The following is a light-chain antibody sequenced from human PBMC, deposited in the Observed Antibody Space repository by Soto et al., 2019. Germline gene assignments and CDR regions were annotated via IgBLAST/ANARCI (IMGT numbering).Light chain of an antibody. CDR1: HAINNY. CDR3: QQGYTTPPWT. J-gene: IGKJ1*01. CDR2: SAS. V-gene: IGKV1-12*01. Sequence: DVQVTQSPSSVSASVGDRLTITCRASHAINNYLAWYQLKPGKAPKLLIYSASSLQTGVPSRFSGSESGTDFTLTISSLQPEDFATYYCQQGYTTPPWTFGQGTKVDI.